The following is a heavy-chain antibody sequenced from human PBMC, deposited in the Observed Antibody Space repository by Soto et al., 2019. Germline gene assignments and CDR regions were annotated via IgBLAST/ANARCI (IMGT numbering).Heavy chain of an antibody. CDR1: GGSVSSGSYY. CDR3: ARDLGPMATRYGWGDDYYGMDV. J-gene: IGHJ6*02. V-gene: IGHV4-61*01. CDR2: IYYTGST. Sequence: SETLSLTCTVSGGSVSSGSYYWSWIRQPPGKGLEWIGYIYYTGSTNYNPSLKSRVTISVDTSKNQFSLKVNSVTAADTAVYYCARDLGPMATRYGWGDDYYGMDVWGQGTTVTVSS. D-gene: IGHD5-12*01.